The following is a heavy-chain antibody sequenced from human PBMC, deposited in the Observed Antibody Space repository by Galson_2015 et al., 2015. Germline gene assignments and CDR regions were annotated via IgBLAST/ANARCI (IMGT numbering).Heavy chain of an antibody. J-gene: IGHJ4*02. V-gene: IGHV3-11*06. CDR3: ARQILDYDFWSGYYPTNFDY. Sequence: GRFTISRDHAKNSLYLQMNSLGAEDTAVYYCARQILDYDFWSGYYPTNFDYWGQGTLVTVSS. D-gene: IGHD3-3*01.